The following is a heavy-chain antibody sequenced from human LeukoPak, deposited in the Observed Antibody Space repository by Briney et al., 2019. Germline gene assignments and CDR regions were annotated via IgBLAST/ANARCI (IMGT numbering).Heavy chain of an antibody. J-gene: IGHJ3*02. CDR3: ARDQFRFGGSSAEEAFDI. CDR1: GYTFTGYY. CDR2: INPNSGGT. Sequence: ASVKVSCKASGYTFTGYYMHWVRQAPGQGLEWMGWINPNSGGTNYAQKFQGRVTMTRDTSISTAYMELSRLRSDDTAVYYCARDQFRFGGSSAEEAFDIWGQGTMVTVSS. D-gene: IGHD3-16*01. V-gene: IGHV1-2*02.